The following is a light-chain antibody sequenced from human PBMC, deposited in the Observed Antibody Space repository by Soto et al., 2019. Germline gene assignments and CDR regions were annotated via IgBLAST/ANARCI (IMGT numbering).Light chain of an antibody. CDR1: SSDVGGSNG. J-gene: IGLJ1*01. CDR2: DVS. Sequence: QSALTQPPSVSGSPGQSVAISCTGTSSDVGGSNGVSWYQQPPGTAPKLIIYDVSNRPSGVPDRFSGSKSGNTASLIISGLQAEDEGDYYCSSYTSSSTYVFGTETKVTVL. V-gene: IGLV2-18*02. CDR3: SSYTSSSTYV.